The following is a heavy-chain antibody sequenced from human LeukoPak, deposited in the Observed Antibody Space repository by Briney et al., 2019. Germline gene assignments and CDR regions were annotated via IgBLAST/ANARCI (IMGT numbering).Heavy chain of an antibody. D-gene: IGHD2-15*01. V-gene: IGHV3-7*01. J-gene: IGHJ3*01. Sequence: GGSLRLSCAASGFTFSTYGMTWVRQAPGKGLEWVANIKQDGSEKYYVDSVKGRFTISRDNAKKSLYLQMNSLRVEDTAVYYCARDRYCSAWGQGTMVTVSS. CDR1: GFTFSTYG. CDR2: IKQDGSEK. CDR3: ARDRYCSA.